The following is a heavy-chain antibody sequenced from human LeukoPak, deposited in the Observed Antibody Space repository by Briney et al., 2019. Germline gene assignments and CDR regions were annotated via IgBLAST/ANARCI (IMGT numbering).Heavy chain of an antibody. V-gene: IGHV3-48*03. CDR2: ITGSGDTI. Sequence: GGSLRLSCSASGFSFSSYEMNWVRQAPGKGLEWISYITGSGDTIYYADSVKGRFTISRDNAKNSLYLQMNSLRAEDTAVYYCARVEDYDILTGFDYWGQGTLVTVSS. J-gene: IGHJ4*02. CDR3: ARVEDYDILTGFDY. D-gene: IGHD3-9*01. CDR1: GFSFSSYE.